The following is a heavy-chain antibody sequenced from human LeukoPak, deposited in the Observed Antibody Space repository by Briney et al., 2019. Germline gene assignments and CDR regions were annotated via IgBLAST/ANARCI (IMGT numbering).Heavy chain of an antibody. V-gene: IGHV1-18*01. Sequence: GESLKISCKGSGYTFTSYGISWVRQAPGQGLEWMGWISAYNGNTNYAQKLQGRVTMTTDTSTSTHHLELRNLRSHDTAVYYCARDVGAVAGYNFDYWGQGTLVAVSS. CDR1: GYTFTSYG. J-gene: IGHJ4*02. D-gene: IGHD6-19*01. CDR2: ISAYNGNT. CDR3: ARDVGAVAGYNFDY.